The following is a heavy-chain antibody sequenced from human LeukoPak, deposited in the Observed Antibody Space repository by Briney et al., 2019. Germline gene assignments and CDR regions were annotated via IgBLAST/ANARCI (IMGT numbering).Heavy chain of an antibody. Sequence: GGSLRLSCAASGFIFSTYGMNWVRQAPGKGLEWVSVIYSGGSTYYADSVKGRFTISRDNSKNTLYLQMNSLRAEDTAVYYCARGLNSDDAFDIWGQGTMVTVSS. CDR2: IYSGGST. CDR1: GFIFSTYG. V-gene: IGHV3-53*01. CDR3: ARGLNSDDAFDI. J-gene: IGHJ3*02.